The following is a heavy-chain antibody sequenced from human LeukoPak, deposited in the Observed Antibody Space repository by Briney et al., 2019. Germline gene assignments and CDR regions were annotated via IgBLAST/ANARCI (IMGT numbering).Heavy chain of an antibody. CDR3: ARAYYDFWSGYYGAFDI. D-gene: IGHD3-3*01. CDR2: IYTSGST. Sequence: SQTLSLTCTVSGGSISSGNYYWSWIRQPAGKGLEWIGRIYTSGSTNYNPSLKSRVTISVDTSKNQFSLKLSSVTAADTAVYYCARAYYDFWSGYYGAFDIWGQGTMVTVSS. CDR1: GGSISSGNYY. V-gene: IGHV4-61*02. J-gene: IGHJ3*02.